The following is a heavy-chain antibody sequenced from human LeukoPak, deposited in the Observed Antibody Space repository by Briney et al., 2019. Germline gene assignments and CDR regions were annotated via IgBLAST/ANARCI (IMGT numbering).Heavy chain of an antibody. V-gene: IGHV3-23*01. CDR3: AKGQRWELPLDF. Sequence: GGSLRLSCAASGFTFSSYAMTWVRQAPGRGLEWVSAISDSGRSTYYAASVKGRFTISRDVSKSTLYLPMNSLRAEDTALYYCAKGQRWELPLDFWGQGTLVTVSS. CDR2: ISDSGRST. CDR1: GFTFSSYA. J-gene: IGHJ4*02. D-gene: IGHD4-23*01.